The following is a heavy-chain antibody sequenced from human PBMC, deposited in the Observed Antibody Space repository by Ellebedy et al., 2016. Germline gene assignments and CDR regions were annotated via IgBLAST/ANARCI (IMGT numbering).Heavy chain of an antibody. CDR1: GDSISSSLYY. CDR3: ARTVRTYSKVFDY. Sequence: SETLSLXXTVSGDSISSSLYYCGWVRQPPGKGLEWIGSIHFSGRTYYNPSLRSRVGISVDTSNNQFSLRVNSVTAADTAIYYCARTVRTYSKVFDYWGRGTLVTVSS. D-gene: IGHD3-10*01. J-gene: IGHJ4*02. V-gene: IGHV4-39*07. CDR2: IHFSGRT.